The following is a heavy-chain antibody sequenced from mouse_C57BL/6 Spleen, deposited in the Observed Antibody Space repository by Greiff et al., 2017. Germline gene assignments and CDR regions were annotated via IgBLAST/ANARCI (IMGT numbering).Heavy chain of an antibody. CDR1: GYTFTDYY. Sequence: VQLQQSGAELVRPGASVKLSCKASGYTFTDYYINWVKQRPGQGLEWIARIYPGSGNTYYNEKFKGKATLTAEKSSSTAYMQLSSLTSEDSAVYFCARGINYYGSSYDAMDYWGQGTSVTVSS. CDR2: IYPGSGNT. D-gene: IGHD1-1*01. V-gene: IGHV1-76*01. CDR3: ARGINYYGSSYDAMDY. J-gene: IGHJ4*01.